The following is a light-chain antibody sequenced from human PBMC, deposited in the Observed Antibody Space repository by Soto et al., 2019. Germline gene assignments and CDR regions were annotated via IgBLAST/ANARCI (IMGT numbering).Light chain of an antibody. CDR2: DVN. CDR3: TSWTTSTTMI. V-gene: IGLV2-14*03. Sequence: QSALTQPASVSGSPGQSITLSCTGTSSDIGAYNFVSWYQHHPGKAPKLMLYDVNIRPSGVSNRFSGSKSGNTASLTISGLQAEDEADYYCTSWTTSTTMIFGGGTKVTVL. J-gene: IGLJ2*01. CDR1: SSDIGAYNF.